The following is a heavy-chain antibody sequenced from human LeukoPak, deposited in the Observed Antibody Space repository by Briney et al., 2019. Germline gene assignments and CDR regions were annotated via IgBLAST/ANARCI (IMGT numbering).Heavy chain of an antibody. Sequence: AASVKVSCKASGYTFTGYYMNWVRQAPGQGLEWMGIINPSGGSSTYPQKFQGRVTMTRDMSTSTVYMELSSLRSEDTAVYYCARAVVTSPRSTFDIWGQGSMVTVSS. CDR3: ARAVVTSPRSTFDI. CDR1: GYTFTGYY. V-gene: IGHV1-46*01. D-gene: IGHD4-23*01. CDR2: INPSGGSS. J-gene: IGHJ3*02.